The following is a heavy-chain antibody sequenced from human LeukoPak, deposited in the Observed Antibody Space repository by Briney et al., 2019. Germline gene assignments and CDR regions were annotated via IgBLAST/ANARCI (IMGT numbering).Heavy chain of an antibody. Sequence: GGSLRLSCAASGFTFSGYGMHWVRQAPGKGLEWVAFIRYDGSNKYYADSVKGRFTISRDNSKNTLYLQMNSLRAEDTAVYYCAKDPYSGSPNWFDPWGQGTLVTVSS. D-gene: IGHD1-26*01. J-gene: IGHJ5*02. CDR2: IRYDGSNK. CDR3: AKDPYSGSPNWFDP. V-gene: IGHV3-30*02. CDR1: GFTFSGYG.